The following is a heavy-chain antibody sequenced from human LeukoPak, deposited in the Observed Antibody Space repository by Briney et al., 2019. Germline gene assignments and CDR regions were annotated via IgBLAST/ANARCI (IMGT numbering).Heavy chain of an antibody. CDR1: GFTFSRYW. D-gene: IGHD3-22*01. V-gene: IGHV3-7*01. CDR3: ARRDTSGHYYFDY. Sequence: GGSLRLSCAASGFTFSRYWMSWVRLAPGKGLEWVANTNQDGTETYYVDSVRGRFTISRDSAKNSLYLQMTTLRAEDTAAYYCARRDTSGHYYFDYWGQGTLVTVSS. J-gene: IGHJ4*02. CDR2: TNQDGTET.